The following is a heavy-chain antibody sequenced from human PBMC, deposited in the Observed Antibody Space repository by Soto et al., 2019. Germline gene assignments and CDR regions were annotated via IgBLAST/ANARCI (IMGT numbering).Heavy chain of an antibody. J-gene: IGHJ4*02. D-gene: IGHD6-13*01. CDR2: IYYSGST. V-gene: IGHV4-59*08. Sequence: SETLSLTCTVSGGSISSYYWSWIRQPPGKGLEWIGYIYYSGSTNYNPSLKSRVTISVDTSKNQFSLKLSSVTAADTAVYYCARLQTSAYFDYWGQGTLVTVSS. CDR3: ARLQTSAYFDY. CDR1: GGSISSYY.